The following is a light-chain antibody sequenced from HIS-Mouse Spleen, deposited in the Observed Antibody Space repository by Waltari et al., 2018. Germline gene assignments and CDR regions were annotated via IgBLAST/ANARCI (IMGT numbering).Light chain of an antibody. CDR2: DVS. V-gene: IGLV2-14*03. J-gene: IGLJ2*01. CDR1: SSDVGGYNY. Sequence: QSALTQPAPVAGSPGPSIPISCTGPSSDVGGYNYFSRYQQHPGKAPKLMIYDVSNRPSGVSNRFSGSKSGNTASLTISGLQAEDEADYYCSSYTGSNTVVFGGGTKLTVL. CDR3: SSYTGSNTVV.